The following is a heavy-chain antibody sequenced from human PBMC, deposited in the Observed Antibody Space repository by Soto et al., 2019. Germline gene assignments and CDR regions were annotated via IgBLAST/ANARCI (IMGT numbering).Heavy chain of an antibody. CDR1: GFPFSSYW. CDR2: IKQDGSAK. V-gene: IGHV3-7*01. D-gene: IGHD6-19*01. J-gene: IGHJ4*02. CDR3: ASWLKTSGWYVLLEGSFDY. Sequence: EVQLVESGGGLVQPGGSLRLSCAASGFPFSSYWMTWVRQAPGKGLEWVANIKQDGSAKYYVDSVKGRFTISRDNAKNSLYLQMNSLRAEDTAVYYCASWLKTSGWYVLLEGSFDYWGQGTLVTVSS.